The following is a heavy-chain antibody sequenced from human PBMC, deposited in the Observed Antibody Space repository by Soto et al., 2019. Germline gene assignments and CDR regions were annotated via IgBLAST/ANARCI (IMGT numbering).Heavy chain of an antibody. J-gene: IGHJ4*02. Sequence: GASVKVSCKASGGTFSSYAISWVRQAPGQGLEWMGGIIPIFGTANYAQKFQGRVTITADESTSTAYMELSSLRSEDTAVYYCASGPAPAGFDYWGQGTLVTVSS. CDR2: IIPIFGTA. CDR1: GGTFSSYA. V-gene: IGHV1-69*13. CDR3: ASGPAPAGFDY. D-gene: IGHD2-2*01.